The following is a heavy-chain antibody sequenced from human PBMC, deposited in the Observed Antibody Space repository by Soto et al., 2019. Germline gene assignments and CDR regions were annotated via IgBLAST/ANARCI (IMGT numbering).Heavy chain of an antibody. J-gene: IGHJ4*02. D-gene: IGHD2-8*02. CDR3: ARDKITGLCDY. CDR2: INHSGST. CDR1: GGSFSGYY. Sequence: PSETLSLTCAVYGGSFSGYYWTWIRQPPGTGLEWIGEINHSGSTNYNPSLKSRVTISVDTSKNQFSLKLTSVTAADTAVYYCARDKITGLCDYPGQGTRVTVPS. V-gene: IGHV4-34*01.